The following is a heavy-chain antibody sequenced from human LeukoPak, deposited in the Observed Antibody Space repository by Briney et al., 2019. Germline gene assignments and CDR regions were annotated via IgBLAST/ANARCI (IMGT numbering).Heavy chain of an antibody. V-gene: IGHV3-33*01. Sequence: GRSLRLSCVASGFTFSRHGMHWIRQAPGKGLEWVAVIWYDGSDKYYADSVKGRFIISRDNSKNTLDLQMNSLRAEDTAVYYCARWGNNKVLDYWGQGTLVTVSS. CDR1: GFTFSRHG. J-gene: IGHJ4*02. D-gene: IGHD1/OR15-1a*01. CDR2: IWYDGSDK. CDR3: ARWGNNKVLDY.